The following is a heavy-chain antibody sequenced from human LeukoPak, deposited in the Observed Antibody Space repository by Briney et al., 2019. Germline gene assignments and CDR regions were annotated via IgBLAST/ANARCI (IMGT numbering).Heavy chain of an antibody. D-gene: IGHD1-26*01. CDR1: GFTFSSYS. CDR2: FSSSTSTI. V-gene: IGHV3-48*02. Sequence: PGGSLRLSCAASGFTFSSYSMNWVRQAPGKGLEWVSYFSSSTSTIYYADSVKGRFTISRDNAKSSLYLQMNSLRDEDTAVYYCARDSIVGAPFAYWGQGTLVTVSS. J-gene: IGHJ4*02. CDR3: ARDSIVGAPFAY.